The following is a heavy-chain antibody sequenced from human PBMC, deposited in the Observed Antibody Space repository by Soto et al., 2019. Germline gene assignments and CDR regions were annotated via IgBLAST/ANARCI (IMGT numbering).Heavy chain of an antibody. CDR3: ARPYYDFWSGYFHDAFDI. CDR2: IYSGGST. D-gene: IGHD3-3*01. Sequence: EVQLVETGGGLIQPGGSLRLSCAASGFTVSSNYMSWVRQAPGKGLEWVSVIYSGGSTYYADSVKGRFTISRDNSKNTLYLQMNSLRAEDTAVYYSARPYYDFWSGYFHDAFDIWGQGTMVTVSS. J-gene: IGHJ3*02. V-gene: IGHV3-53*02. CDR1: GFTVSSNY.